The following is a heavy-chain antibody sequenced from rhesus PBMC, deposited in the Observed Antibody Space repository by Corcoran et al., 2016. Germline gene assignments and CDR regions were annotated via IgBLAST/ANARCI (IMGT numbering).Heavy chain of an antibody. Sequence: QVQLQESGPGVVQPSETLSLTCAVSGGSISGYSLWSWIRPHHAKGRAWIGYIDVGSGSTSYNPSRKSRGIMSIDTSKNQFSLKLSSVTAADTAVYYCARGAVAANYFYYWGQGVRATVSS. J-gene: IGHJ4*01. CDR1: GGSISGYSL. V-gene: IGHV4-122*01. D-gene: IGHD4-29*01. CDR3: ARGAVAANYFYY. CDR2: IDVGSGST.